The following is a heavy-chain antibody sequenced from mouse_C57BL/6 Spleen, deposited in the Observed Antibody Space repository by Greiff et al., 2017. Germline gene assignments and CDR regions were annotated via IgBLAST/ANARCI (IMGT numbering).Heavy chain of an antibody. CDR3: ARQTAQATDFDY. Sequence: QVQLQQPGAELVKPGGSVKMFCKASGYTFSSYWIIWVKQRPGQGLEWIGDIYPGSGSTNYNEKFKSKATLTVDTSSSTAYMQLSSLTSEDSAAYYCARQTAQATDFDYWGQGTTLTVSS. CDR1: GYTFSSYW. V-gene: IGHV1-55*01. D-gene: IGHD3-2*02. CDR2: IYPGSGST. J-gene: IGHJ2*01.